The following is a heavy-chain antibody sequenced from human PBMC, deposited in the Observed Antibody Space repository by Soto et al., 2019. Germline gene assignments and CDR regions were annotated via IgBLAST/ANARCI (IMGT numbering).Heavy chain of an antibody. CDR3: ARDRGIAVAGTAFFDY. D-gene: IGHD6-19*01. CDR2: IYHSGST. J-gene: IGHJ4*02. CDR1: GGSISSSNW. V-gene: IGHV4-4*02. Sequence: SETLSLTCAVSGGSISSSNWWGWVRQPPGKGLEWIGEIYHSGSTNYNPSLKSRVTISVDKSKNQFSLKLSSVTAADTAVYYCARDRGIAVAGTAFFDYWGPGTLVTVSS.